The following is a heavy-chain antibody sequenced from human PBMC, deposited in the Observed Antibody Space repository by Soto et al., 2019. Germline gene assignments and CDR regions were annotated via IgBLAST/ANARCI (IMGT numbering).Heavy chain of an antibody. CDR1: GYTFTSYG. CDR3: ARHWGSSGGENYLGY. J-gene: IGHJ4*02. CDR2: ISGYNGNT. Sequence: QVQLVQSGAEVKKPGASVKVSCEASGYTFTSYGITWVRQAPGQGLEWMGWISGYNGNTNYAQKLQGRVTMTTDTSTRTAYMELRSLRSDDTAVYYCARHWGSSGGENYLGYWGQGTLVTVSS. V-gene: IGHV1-18*01. D-gene: IGHD6-19*01.